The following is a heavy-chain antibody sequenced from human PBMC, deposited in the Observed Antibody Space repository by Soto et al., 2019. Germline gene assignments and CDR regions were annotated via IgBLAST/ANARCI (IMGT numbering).Heavy chain of an antibody. Sequence: EVQLLESGGGLVQPGGSLRLSCAASGFTFSSYAMSWVRQAPGKGLEWVSGITGSGYSTYYADSVKGRFTISRDNSKNTLSLQMNSLRAEDTAVYYCAQPITFAGGKYFDCWGQRTLVTGSS. V-gene: IGHV3-23*01. CDR3: AQPITFAGGKYFDC. CDR2: ITGSGYST. CDR1: GFTFSSYA. J-gene: IGHJ4*02. D-gene: IGHD3-16*01.